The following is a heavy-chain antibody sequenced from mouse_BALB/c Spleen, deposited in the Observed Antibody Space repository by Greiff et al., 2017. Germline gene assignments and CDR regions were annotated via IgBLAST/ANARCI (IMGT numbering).Heavy chain of an antibody. Sequence: EVKLQESGAELVKPGASVKLSCTASGFNIKDTYMHWVKQRPEQGLEWIGRIDPANGNTKYDPKFQGKATITADTSSNTAYLQLSSLTSEDTAVYYCAFYGTGDYYAMDYWGQGTSVTVSS. CDR1: GFNIKDTY. J-gene: IGHJ4*01. V-gene: IGHV14-3*02. D-gene: IGHD4-1*01. CDR3: AFYGTGDYYAMDY. CDR2: IDPANGNT.